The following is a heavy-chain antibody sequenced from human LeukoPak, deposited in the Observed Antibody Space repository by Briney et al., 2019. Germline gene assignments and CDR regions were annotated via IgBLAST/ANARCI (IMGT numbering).Heavy chain of an antibody. D-gene: IGHD4-17*01. Sequence: GGSLRLSCAASGFTFSSYEMNWVRLAPGKGLEWVSSISSSSSYIYYADSVKGRFTISRDNAKNSLYLQMNSLRAEDTAVYYCARNYGATYYYYYMDVWGKGTTVTVSS. V-gene: IGHV3-21*01. CDR3: ARNYGATYYYYYMDV. CDR2: ISSSSSYI. CDR1: GFTFSSYE. J-gene: IGHJ6*03.